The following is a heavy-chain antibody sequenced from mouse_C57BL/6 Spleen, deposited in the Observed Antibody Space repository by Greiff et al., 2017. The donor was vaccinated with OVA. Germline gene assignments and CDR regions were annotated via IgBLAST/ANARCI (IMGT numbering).Heavy chain of an antibody. D-gene: IGHD4-1*01. V-gene: IGHV5-17*01. CDR3: ARNWDVETWFAY. J-gene: IGHJ3*01. CDR1: GFTFSDYG. CDR2: ISSGSSTL. Sequence: EVMLVESGGGLVPPGGSLKLSCAASGFTFSDYGMHWVRQAPEQGLEWVAYISSGSSTLYYADTVKGRFTISRDNAKNTLCLQMTRLRSEDTAMYYCARNWDVETWFAYWGQGTLVTVSA.